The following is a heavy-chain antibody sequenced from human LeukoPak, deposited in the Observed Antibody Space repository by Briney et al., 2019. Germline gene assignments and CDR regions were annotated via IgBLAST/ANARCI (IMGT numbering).Heavy chain of an antibody. CDR1: SGSLSSDNNY. CDR2: IYTSGRT. D-gene: IGHD3-10*01. J-gene: IGHJ4*02. CDR3: AREPVHSYGELLD. V-gene: IGHV4-61*02. Sequence: SETLSLTCTVSSGSLSSDNNYWNWIRQPAGKGLEWIGRIYTSGRTSYNPSLKSRVTISVDTSKNRFSLKLTSVTAADTAVYYCAREPVHSYGELLDWGRGTLVTVSS.